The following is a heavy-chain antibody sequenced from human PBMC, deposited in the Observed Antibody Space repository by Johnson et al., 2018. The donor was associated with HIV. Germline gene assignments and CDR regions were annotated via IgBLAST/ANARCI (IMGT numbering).Heavy chain of an antibody. Sequence: VQLVESGGGVVQPGRSLRLSCAASGFTFSSSWMHWVCQAPEKGLEWVADIKCDGSEKYYVDSARGRFTISRDNSKNTLYLQMNSLRAEDTSLYYCAKTTRGNWGSCFDIWGRGTMVTVSS. J-gene: IGHJ3*02. V-gene: IGHV3-52*01. D-gene: IGHD7-27*01. CDR3: AKTTRGNWGSCFDI. CDR2: IKCDGSEK. CDR1: GFTFSSSW.